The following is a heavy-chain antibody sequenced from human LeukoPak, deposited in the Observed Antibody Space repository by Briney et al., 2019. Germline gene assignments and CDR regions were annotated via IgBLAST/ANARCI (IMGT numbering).Heavy chain of an antibody. CDR1: GFTFSSYE. D-gene: IGHD3-9*01. J-gene: IGHJ4*02. CDR2: ISSSGSTI. Sequence: GGSLRLSCAASGFTFSSYEMNWVRQAPGKGLEWVSYISSSGSTIYYADSVKGRFTISRDNSKNTLYLQMNSLRAEDTAVYYCARDGPRYFDWLSGPDYWGQGTLVTVSS. V-gene: IGHV3-48*03. CDR3: ARDGPRYFDWLSGPDY.